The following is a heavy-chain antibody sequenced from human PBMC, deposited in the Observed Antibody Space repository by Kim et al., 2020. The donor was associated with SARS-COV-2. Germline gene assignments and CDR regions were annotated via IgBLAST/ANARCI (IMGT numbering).Heavy chain of an antibody. CDR2: ISYDGSNK. CDR3: ARTLTGRYWPCGDY. J-gene: IGHJ4*02. Sequence: GGSLRLSCAASGFTFSSYAMHWVRQAPGKGLEWVAVISYDGSNKYYADSMKGRFTISRDNSMNTLYLQMNSLRDEDTAVYYCARTLTGRYWPCGDYWGQG. D-gene: IGHD3-10*01. V-gene: IGHV3-30*04. CDR1: GFTFSSYA.